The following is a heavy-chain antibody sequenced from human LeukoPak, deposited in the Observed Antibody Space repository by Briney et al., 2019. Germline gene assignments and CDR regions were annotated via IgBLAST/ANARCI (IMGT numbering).Heavy chain of an antibody. CDR2: IIPIFGTA. D-gene: IGHD6-13*01. Sequence: SVKVSCKASGGTFSSYAISWVRQAPGQGLEWMGGIIPIFGTANYAQKFQGRVTITADESTSTAYMELSSLRSEDTAVYYCTRLVGWEAAAGTVPFDYWGQGTLVTVSS. V-gene: IGHV1-69*13. J-gene: IGHJ4*02. CDR3: TRLVGWEAAAGTVPFDY. CDR1: GGTFSSYA.